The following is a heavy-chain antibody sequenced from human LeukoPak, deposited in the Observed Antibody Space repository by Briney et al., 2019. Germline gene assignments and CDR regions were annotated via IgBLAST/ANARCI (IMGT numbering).Heavy chain of an antibody. CDR1: GFTISSYG. J-gene: IGHJ4*02. CDR2: ISSRSTTI. Sequence: GGSLSLTCAASGFTISSYGMNWVRQAPGKGPERVSYISSRSTTIFHADSVKGRFTISRDNAKNSLYLQMNSLRDEDTAMYYCARSYCRGDNCRLSRLENWGQGTLVTVSS. D-gene: IGHD2-15*01. V-gene: IGHV3-48*02. CDR3: ARSYCRGDNCRLSRLEN.